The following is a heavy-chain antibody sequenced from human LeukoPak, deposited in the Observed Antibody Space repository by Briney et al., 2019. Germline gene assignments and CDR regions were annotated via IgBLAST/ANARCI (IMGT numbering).Heavy chain of an antibody. V-gene: IGHV1-8*01. CDR1: GYTFTSYD. J-gene: IGHJ4*02. CDR3: ARMNYVSSGWGAPFDY. Sequence: VASVKVSCKASGYTFTSYDINWVRQATGQGLEWMGWMNPNSGNTGYAQKFQGRVTMTRNTSISTAYMELSSLRSEDTAVYYCARMNYVSSGWGAPFDYRGQGTLVTVSS. D-gene: IGHD1-7*01. CDR2: MNPNSGNT.